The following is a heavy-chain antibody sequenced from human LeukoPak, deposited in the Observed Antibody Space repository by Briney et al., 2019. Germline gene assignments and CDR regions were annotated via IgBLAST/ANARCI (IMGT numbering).Heavy chain of an antibody. CDR3: GRQPPVYYGGSETFHI. CDR2: IKSKTNGGTT. J-gene: IGHJ3*02. V-gene: IGHV3-15*01. D-gene: IGHD3-10*01. CDR1: GFTFTNAW. Sequence: GGSLRLSCAASGFTFTNAWMSWVRQGPGKGLEWVVRIKSKTNGGTTDHAAPVKGRFTISRDNSKNTLYLQMNSLKPERTAVYYCGRQPPVYYGGSETFHIWGQGTMVTVSS.